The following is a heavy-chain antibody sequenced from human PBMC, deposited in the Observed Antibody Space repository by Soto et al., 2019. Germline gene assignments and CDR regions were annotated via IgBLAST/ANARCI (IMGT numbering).Heavy chain of an antibody. V-gene: IGHV3-30-3*01. Sequence: GGSLRLSCAASGFTFSSYAMHWVRQAPGKGLEWVAVISYDGSNKYYADSVKGRFTISRDNSKNTLYLQMNSLRAEDTAVYYCADLLGLYSSSLSRRGDAFDIWGQGTMVTVSS. D-gene: IGHD6-13*01. J-gene: IGHJ3*02. CDR3: ADLLGLYSSSLSRRGDAFDI. CDR2: ISYDGSNK. CDR1: GFTFSSYA.